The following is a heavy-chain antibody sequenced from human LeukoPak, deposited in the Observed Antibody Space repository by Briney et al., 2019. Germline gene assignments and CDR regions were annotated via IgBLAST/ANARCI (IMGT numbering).Heavy chain of an antibody. V-gene: IGHV3-30*01. Sequence: GGSLRLSCAASGFTFSSYAMHWVRQAPGKGLEWVAVISYDGSNKYYADSVKGRFTISRDNSKNTLYLQTNSLRAEDTAVYYCARDRATMIVVVTPDYWGQGTLVTVSS. D-gene: IGHD3-22*01. J-gene: IGHJ4*02. CDR1: GFTFSSYA. CDR2: ISYDGSNK. CDR3: ARDRATMIVVVTPDY.